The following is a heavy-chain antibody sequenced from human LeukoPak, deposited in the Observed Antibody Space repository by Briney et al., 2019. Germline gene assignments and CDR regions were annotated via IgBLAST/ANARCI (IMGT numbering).Heavy chain of an antibody. CDR3: ARGRTYNIVVVPAADPFYFDY. CDR1: GGSFSGYY. V-gene: IGHV4-34*01. CDR2: INHSGST. J-gene: IGHJ4*02. D-gene: IGHD2-2*01. Sequence: SETLSLTCAVHGGSFSGYYWSWIRQPPGKGLEWIGEINHSGSTNYNPSLKSRVTISVDTSKNQFSLKLSSVTAADTAVYYCARGRTYNIVVVPAADPFYFDYWGQGTLVTVSS.